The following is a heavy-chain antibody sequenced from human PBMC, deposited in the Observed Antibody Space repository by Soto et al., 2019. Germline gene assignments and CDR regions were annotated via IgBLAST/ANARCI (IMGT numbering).Heavy chain of an antibody. V-gene: IGHV6-1*01. Sequence: SQTLSLTCVISGDSVSSNSAAWNWIRQSPSRGLEWLGRTYYRSRWYNDYAVSVRSRITVNADTSKNQFSLHLNSVTPEDTAVYYCSGASSLQSYYMDVWDKGTMVTVSS. CDR1: GDSVSSNSAA. CDR2: TYYRSRWYN. CDR3: SGASSLQSYYMDV. J-gene: IGHJ6*03. D-gene: IGHD2-15*01.